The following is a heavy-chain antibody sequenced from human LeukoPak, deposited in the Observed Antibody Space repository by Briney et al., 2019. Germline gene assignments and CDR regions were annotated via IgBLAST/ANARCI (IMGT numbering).Heavy chain of an antibody. V-gene: IGHV1-8*01. CDR2: MNPNSGNT. CDR1: GYTFTSYD. J-gene: IGHJ6*02. Sequence: ASVKVSCKASGYTFTSYDIKWVRQATGQGLEWMGWMNPNSGNTGYAQKFQGRVTMTRNTSISTAYMELSSLRSEDTAVYYCARGTGNYYDYVWGSYRPHSDMDLWGQGTTVTVSS. D-gene: IGHD3-16*02. CDR3: ARGTGNYYDYVWGSYRPHSDMDL.